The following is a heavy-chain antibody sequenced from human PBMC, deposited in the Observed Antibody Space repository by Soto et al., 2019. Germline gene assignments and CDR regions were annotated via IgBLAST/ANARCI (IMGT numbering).Heavy chain of an antibody. Sequence: ASVKVSCKASGYTFTSYGIHWVRQAPGQRLEWMGWINAANGDTKYSPKFQGRVTITKYTSASTAYMELSSLRSEDTAVYSCVRRGVSATCIDCLDPSGQGPRSTVSS. CDR2: INAANGDT. CDR3: VRRGVSATCIDCLDP. CDR1: GYTFTSYG. J-gene: IGHJ5*02. V-gene: IGHV1-3*01. D-gene: IGHD6-13*01.